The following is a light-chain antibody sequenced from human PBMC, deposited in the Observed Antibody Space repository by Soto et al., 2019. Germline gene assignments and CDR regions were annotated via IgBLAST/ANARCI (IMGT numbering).Light chain of an antibody. V-gene: IGKV1-5*01. CDR1: QSISSW. Sequence: DIQMTQSPSTLSASVGDRVTITCRASQSISSWLAWYQQKPGKAPQLLIYDASSLQSGVPSRCSGSGSGTEFTLTISSLQPDDFATYYCQQYNSFSITFGGGTKVEIK. CDR2: DAS. CDR3: QQYNSFSIT. J-gene: IGKJ4*01.